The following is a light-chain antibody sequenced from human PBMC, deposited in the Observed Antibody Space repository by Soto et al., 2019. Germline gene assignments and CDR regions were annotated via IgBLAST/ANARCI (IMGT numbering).Light chain of an antibody. V-gene: IGLV1-44*01. Sequence: QSVLTQPPSASGTPGQRVTISCSGSRSNIGNNAVSWYQQFPGTAPKLLIYNNNQRPSGVADRFSGSNSGTSASLAISGLQAEDEADYYCATWDDSLNARGVFGGGTQLTVL. CDR1: RSNIGNNA. CDR2: NNN. CDR3: ATWDDSLNARGV. J-gene: IGLJ3*02.